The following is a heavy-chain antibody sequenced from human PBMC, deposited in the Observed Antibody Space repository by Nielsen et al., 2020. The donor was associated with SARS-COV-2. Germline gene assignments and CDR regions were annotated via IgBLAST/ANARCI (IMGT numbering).Heavy chain of an antibody. V-gene: IGHV1-18*01. D-gene: IGHD2-2*01. CDR2: ISAYNGNT. CDR3: ARGWALGYCSSTSCPQFDY. CDR1: GYTFTSYG. J-gene: IGHJ4*02. Sequence: ASVKVFCKASGYTFTSYGISWVRQAPGQGLEWMGWISAYNGNTNYAQKLQGRVTMTTDTSTSTAYMELSSLRSEDTAVYYCARGWALGYCSSTSCPQFDYWGQGTLVTVSS.